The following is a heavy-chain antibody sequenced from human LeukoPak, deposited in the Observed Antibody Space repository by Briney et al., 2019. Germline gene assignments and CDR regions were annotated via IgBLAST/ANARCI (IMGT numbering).Heavy chain of an antibody. Sequence: GGSLRLSCAASGFTFDDYAMHWVRQAPGKGLEWVSGISWKSDSIGYADSVKGRFTISRDNAENSLYLQMNSLRAEDTAVYYCARGRAVAGSYYFDYWGQGALVTVSS. CDR3: ARGRAVAGSYYFDY. CDR2: ISWKSDSI. V-gene: IGHV3-9*01. CDR1: GFTFDDYA. D-gene: IGHD6-19*01. J-gene: IGHJ4*02.